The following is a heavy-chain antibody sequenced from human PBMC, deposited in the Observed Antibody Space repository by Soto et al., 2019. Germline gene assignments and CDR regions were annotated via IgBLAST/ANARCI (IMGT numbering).Heavy chain of an antibody. CDR1: GYTFTSYG. Sequence: GASVKVSCKASGYTFTSYGISWGRQAPGQGLEGRGWISAYNGNTNYAQKLQGRVTMTTDTSTSTAYMELRSLRSDDTAVYYCARKMGSTSYYYYGMDVWGQGTRVTVSS. V-gene: IGHV1-18*01. J-gene: IGHJ6*02. D-gene: IGHD2-2*01. CDR2: ISAYNGNT. CDR3: ARKMGSTSYYYYGMDV.